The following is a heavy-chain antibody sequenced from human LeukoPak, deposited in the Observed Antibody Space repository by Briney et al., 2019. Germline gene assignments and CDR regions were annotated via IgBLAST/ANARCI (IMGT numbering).Heavy chain of an antibody. D-gene: IGHD3-22*01. Sequence: ASVKVSCKASGGTFSSYAISWVRQAPGQGLEWMGGIIPIFGTANYAQKFQGRVTITADESTSTAYMELSSLRSEDTAVYYCASSGGYYYDSSGSPPFDYWGQGTLVTVSS. J-gene: IGHJ4*02. CDR3: ASSGGYYYDSSGSPPFDY. CDR1: GGTFSSYA. CDR2: IIPIFGTA. V-gene: IGHV1-69*13.